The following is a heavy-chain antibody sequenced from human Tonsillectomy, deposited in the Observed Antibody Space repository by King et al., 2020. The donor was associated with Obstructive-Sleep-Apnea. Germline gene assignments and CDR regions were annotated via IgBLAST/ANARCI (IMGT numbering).Heavy chain of an antibody. CDR2: IYPGDSDT. CDR1: GYNFNKYW. V-gene: IGHV5-51*01. D-gene: IGHD3/OR15-3a*01. J-gene: IGHJ3*01. Sequence: DVQLVESGAELEKPGRSLKISCKTSGYNFNKYWIAWVRHMPGKGLEWMGSIYPGDSDTLYSPSFQGQVTISGDKSTNTAYLSWGSLQSSDTAIYFCARRGQPHFQDSFDVWGQGTLVTVSS. CDR3: ARRGQPHFQDSFDV.